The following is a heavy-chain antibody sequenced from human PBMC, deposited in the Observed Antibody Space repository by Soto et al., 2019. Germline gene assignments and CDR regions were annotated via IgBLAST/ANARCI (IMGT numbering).Heavy chain of an antibody. J-gene: IGHJ4*02. V-gene: IGHV3-30*01. CDR2: VSYDGSKK. Sequence: QVQLVESGGGVVQPRRSLRLSWAASGFIFTSYIVHWVRQAPGKGLEWVASVSYDGSKKHYADSVKGRFSISRDNSKNTVYLQMNSLRTEDTAVYYCASDKGLLFDCNFDSCGQGTLVTVSS. CDR1: GFIFTSYI. CDR3: ASDKGLLFDCNFDS. D-gene: IGHD3-16*01.